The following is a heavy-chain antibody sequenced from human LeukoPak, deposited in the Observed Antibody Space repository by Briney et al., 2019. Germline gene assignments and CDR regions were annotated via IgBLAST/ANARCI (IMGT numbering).Heavy chain of an antibody. Sequence: NPSQTLSLTCTVSGGSISSGGYYWSWIRQPPGKGLEWIGEIFHSGSTSYNPSLMSRLTMSVDKSRNQFSLRLTSVTAADTAVYYCASRTASALDGYDIWGQGTMVTVSS. CDR1: GGSISSGGYY. D-gene: IGHD3-3*01. J-gene: IGHJ3*02. CDR2: IFHSGST. CDR3: ASRTASALDGYDI. V-gene: IGHV4-30-2*01.